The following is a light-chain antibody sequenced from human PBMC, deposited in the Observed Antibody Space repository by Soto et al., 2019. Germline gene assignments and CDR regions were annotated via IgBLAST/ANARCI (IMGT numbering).Light chain of an antibody. CDR2: DAS. CDR3: QQRSNWPIT. V-gene: IGKV3-11*01. CDR1: QSVSTY. Sequence: PGEIATLACSASQSVSTYVAWFRQRPGQAPRILIYDASNRASGIPARISGSGCGTDFTLTISSIQTEDFAVYYCQQRSNWPITFGQGTGLEIK. J-gene: IGKJ5*01.